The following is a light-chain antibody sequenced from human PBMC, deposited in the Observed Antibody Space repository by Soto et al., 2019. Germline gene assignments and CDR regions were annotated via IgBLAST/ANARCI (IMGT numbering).Light chain of an antibody. J-gene: IGLJ1*01. CDR3: GAWDDSLIGHV. Sequence: QSVLTQPPSVSGTPGQRVTISCSGSCSNIGSNTVTWYHQLPGTAPKLLIYNNHLRPSGVPERFSGSESGTSASLAISGLQSEDEADYYCGAWDDSLIGHVFGTGTKLTVL. V-gene: IGLV1-44*01. CDR1: CSNIGSNT. CDR2: NNH.